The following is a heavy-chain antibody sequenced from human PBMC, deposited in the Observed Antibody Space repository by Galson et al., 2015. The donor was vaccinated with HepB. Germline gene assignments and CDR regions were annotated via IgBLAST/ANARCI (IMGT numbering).Heavy chain of an antibody. CDR1: GYTFTGYY. CDR2: INPNSGGT. Sequence: SVKVSCKASGYTFTGYYMHWVRQAPGQGLEWMGWINPNSGGTNYAQKFQGRVTMTRDTSISTAYMELSRLRSDDTAVYYCAAVREDSPIVVVPAAQKNPFDYWGQGTLVTVSS. J-gene: IGHJ4*02. CDR3: AAVREDSPIVVVPAAQKNPFDY. D-gene: IGHD2-2*01. V-gene: IGHV1-2*02.